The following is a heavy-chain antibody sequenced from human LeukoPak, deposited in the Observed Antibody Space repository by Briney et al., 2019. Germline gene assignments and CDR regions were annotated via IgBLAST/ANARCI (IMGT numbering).Heavy chain of an antibody. CDR1: GYTFTGYY. CDR2: INPNSGGT. CDR3: ARGMRVYYYGSGSYTYAFDI. Sequence: ASVKVSCKASGYTFTGYYMHWVRQAPGQGLEWMGWINPNSGGTNYAQKFQGWVTMTRDTSISTAYMELSRLRSDDTAVYYCARGMRVYYYGSGSYTYAFDIWGQGTMVTVSS. J-gene: IGHJ3*02. V-gene: IGHV1-2*04. D-gene: IGHD3-10*01.